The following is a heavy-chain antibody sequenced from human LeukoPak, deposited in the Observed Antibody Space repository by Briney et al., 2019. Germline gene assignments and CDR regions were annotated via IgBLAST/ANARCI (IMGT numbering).Heavy chain of an antibody. J-gene: IGHJ6*03. Sequence: GASVKVSCKASGYTFTSYDINWVRQATGQGLEWMGWMNPNSGNTGYAQKFQGRVTMTRNTSISTAYMELSSLRSEDTAVYYCAGAYYYNSSVPPDKAFYYYYYYYMDVWGKGTTVTVSS. CDR2: MNPNSGNT. D-gene: IGHD3-22*01. V-gene: IGHV1-8*01. CDR1: GYTFTSYD. CDR3: AGAYYYNSSVPPDKAFYYYYYYYMDV.